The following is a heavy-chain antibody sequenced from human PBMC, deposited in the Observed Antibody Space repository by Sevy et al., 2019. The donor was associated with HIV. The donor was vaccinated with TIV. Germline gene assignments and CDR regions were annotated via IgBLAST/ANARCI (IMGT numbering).Heavy chain of an antibody. J-gene: IGHJ6*04. V-gene: IGHV3-53*04. D-gene: IGHD6-6*01. Sequence: GGSLRLSCAASGFTVSSNYMSWVRQAPGKGLEWVSDIYSGGSTYYADSVKGRFIISRHNTKNTLYLQMNSLRAEDTAVYYCARGVYSSSSLLVDVWGKGTTVTVSS. CDR2: IYSGGST. CDR3: ARGVYSSSSLLVDV. CDR1: GFTVSSNY.